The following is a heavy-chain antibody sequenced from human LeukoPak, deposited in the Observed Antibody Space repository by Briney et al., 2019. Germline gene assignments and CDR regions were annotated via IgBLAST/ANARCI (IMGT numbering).Heavy chain of an antibody. V-gene: IGHV4-34*01. J-gene: IGHJ4*02. CDR3: AKGRANGSYYHY. CDR2: INPSGST. Sequence: SETLSLTCAVYGGSFSGNYWGWIRQPPGKGLEWIGEINPSGSTNYNPSLKSRVTISVDTSKNQFSLKLNSVTAADTAVYYCAKGRANGSYYHYWGQGTLVTVSS. CDR1: GGSFSGNY. D-gene: IGHD1-26*01.